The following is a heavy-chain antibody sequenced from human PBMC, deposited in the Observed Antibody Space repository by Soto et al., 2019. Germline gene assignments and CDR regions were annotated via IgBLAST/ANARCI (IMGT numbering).Heavy chain of an antibody. D-gene: IGHD6-25*01. CDR2: IIPIFGTA. CDR1: GGTFSSYA. J-gene: IGHJ5*02. Sequence: SVKVSCKASGGTFSSYAISWVRQAPGQGLEWMGGIIPIFGTANYAQKFQGRVTITADESTSTAYMELSSLRSEDTAVYYCARCGRQSFVWFDPWGQGTLVTVSS. CDR3: ARCGRQSFVWFDP. V-gene: IGHV1-69*13.